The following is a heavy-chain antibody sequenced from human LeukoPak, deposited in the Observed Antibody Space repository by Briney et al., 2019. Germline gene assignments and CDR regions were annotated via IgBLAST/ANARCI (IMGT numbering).Heavy chain of an antibody. V-gene: IGHV4-39*01. D-gene: IGHD5-24*01. CDR3: AKRDGYNSYYFDY. Sequence: SETLSLTCTVSGGSISSSSYYWGWIRQPPGKGLEWIGNIYYSGSTYYNPSLKSRVTISVDTSKNQFSLKLSSVTAADTAVYYCAKRDGYNSYYFDYWGQGTLVTVSS. CDR2: IYYSGST. J-gene: IGHJ4*02. CDR1: GGSISSSSYY.